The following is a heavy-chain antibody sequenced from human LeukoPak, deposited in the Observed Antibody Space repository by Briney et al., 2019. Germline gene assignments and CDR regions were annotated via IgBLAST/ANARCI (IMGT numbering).Heavy chain of an antibody. J-gene: IGHJ4*02. CDR2: MNPNSGGT. Sequence: ASVKVSCKASGYTFTSYGINWVRQATGQGLEWMGWMNPNSGGTNYAQKFQGRVTMTRDTSISTAYMELSRLRSDDTAVYYCASGRSSSSETDFDYWGQGTLVTVSS. V-gene: IGHV1-2*02. CDR3: ASGRSSSSETDFDY. D-gene: IGHD6-6*01. CDR1: GYTFTSYG.